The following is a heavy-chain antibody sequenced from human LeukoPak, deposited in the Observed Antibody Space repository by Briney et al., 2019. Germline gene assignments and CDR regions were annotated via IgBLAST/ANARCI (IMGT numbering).Heavy chain of an antibody. CDR1: GYTFTGYY. CDR3: ARTYYYGSGSHTPGY. CDR2: INPNSGDT. J-gene: IGHJ4*02. Sequence: ASVKVSCNASGYTFTGYYIHWVRQAPGQGLEWMGWINPNSGDTNYAQKFQGRVTMTRDTSISTAYMELSRLRSDDTAVYYCARTYYYGSGSHTPGYWGQGTLVTVSS. D-gene: IGHD3-10*01. V-gene: IGHV1-2*02.